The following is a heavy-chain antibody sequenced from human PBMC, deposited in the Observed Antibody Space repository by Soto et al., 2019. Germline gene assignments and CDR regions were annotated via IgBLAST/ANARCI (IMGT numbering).Heavy chain of an antibody. V-gene: IGHV1-69*02. D-gene: IGHD3-10*01. CDR3: AMFYYYGSGSSYLDS. CDR2: IIPILGIA. CDR1: GGTFSSYT. J-gene: IGHJ4*02. Sequence: QVQLVQSGAEVQKPGSSVKVSCKASGGTFSSYTISWVRQAPGQGLEWMGRIIPILGIANYAQKFQGRVTITADKSTSKAYMELSSLRSEDTAVYYCAMFYYYGSGSSYLDSWGQGTLVTVSS.